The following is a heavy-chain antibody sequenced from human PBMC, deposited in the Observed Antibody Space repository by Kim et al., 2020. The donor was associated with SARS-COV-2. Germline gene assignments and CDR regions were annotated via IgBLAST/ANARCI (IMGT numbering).Heavy chain of an antibody. J-gene: IGHJ5*02. V-gene: IGHV4-59*13. CDR2: IYYSGST. CDR3: ARDFDYYDSSGYYFKTGFDP. D-gene: IGHD3-22*01. CDR1: GGPISSYY. Sequence: SETLSLTCTVSGGPISSYYWSWIRQPPGKGLEWIGYIYYSGSTNYNPSLKSRVTISVDTSKNQFSLKLSSVTAADTAVYYCARDFDYYDSSGYYFKTGFDPWGQGTLVTVSS.